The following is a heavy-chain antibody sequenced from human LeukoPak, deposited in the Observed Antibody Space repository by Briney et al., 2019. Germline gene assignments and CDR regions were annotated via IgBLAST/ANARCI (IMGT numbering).Heavy chain of an antibody. Sequence: GGSLRLSCAASGFTFSSYWMHWVRQAPGKGLVWVSRINSDGRRTTYAESVKGRFTISRDNAKNTLYLQMNSLRAEDTAVYYCASLFLCYGCSSSSASVNIWGQGTMVTVSS. CDR2: INSDGRRT. J-gene: IGHJ3*02. V-gene: IGHV3-74*01. D-gene: IGHD6-6*01. CDR3: ASLFLCYGCSSSSASVNI. CDR1: GFTFSSYW.